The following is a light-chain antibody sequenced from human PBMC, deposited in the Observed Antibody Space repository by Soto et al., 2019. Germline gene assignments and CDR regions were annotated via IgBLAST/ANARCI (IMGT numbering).Light chain of an antibody. Sequence: EIVLIQSPAILSLSPGERATLSCRASQSVSSYLAWYQQKPGQAPRLLIYYASNRATGIPARFSGSGSGTDFTLTISSLEPEDFAVYYCHQRGNWPLTFGGGTKVDIK. CDR1: QSVSSY. CDR3: HQRGNWPLT. CDR2: YAS. V-gene: IGKV3-11*01. J-gene: IGKJ4*01.